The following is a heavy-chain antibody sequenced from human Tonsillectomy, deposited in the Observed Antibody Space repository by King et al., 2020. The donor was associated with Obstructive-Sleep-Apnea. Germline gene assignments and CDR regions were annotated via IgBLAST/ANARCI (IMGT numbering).Heavy chain of an antibody. D-gene: IGHD1-26*01. Sequence: QLVQSGAEVKKPGDSLKISCKGSGYSFPDYWIGWVRQMPGKGLEWMGIIYPSDSDTYYSPSFQGQVTISADKSISTVFLQWNNLKASDTAMYYCARPLVGDRDFWGQGTPVTVSS. V-gene: IGHV5-51*01. CDR1: GYSFPDYW. CDR2: IYPSDSDT. J-gene: IGHJ4*02. CDR3: ARPLVGDRDF.